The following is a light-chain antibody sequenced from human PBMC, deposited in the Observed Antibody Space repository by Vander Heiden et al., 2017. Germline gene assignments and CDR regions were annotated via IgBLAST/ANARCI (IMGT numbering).Light chain of an antibody. V-gene: IGLV3-1*01. CDR3: QTWDGTTGV. CDR1: KLGDKY. Sequence: SYEVTQPPSVSVSPGQTASITCSGHKLGDKYACWYQQKPGQSPVLVIYEDNKRPSGIPERFSGSNSGDTATLTISGTQAMDEADYYCQTWDGTTGVFGGGTKLTVL. J-gene: IGLJ3*02. CDR2: EDN.